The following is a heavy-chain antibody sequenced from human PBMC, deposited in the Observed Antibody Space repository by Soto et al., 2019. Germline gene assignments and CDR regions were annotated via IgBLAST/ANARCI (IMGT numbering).Heavy chain of an antibody. V-gene: IGHV4-61*01. Sequence: SETLSLTCTVSGGSVSSGSYYWSWIRQPPGKGLEWIGYIYYSGSTNYNPSLKSRVTISVDTSKNQFSLKLSSVTAADTAVYYCATRTYYDFWSGYHVEWGQGTLVTVSS. CDR1: GGSVSSGSYY. J-gene: IGHJ4*02. CDR3: ATRTYYDFWSGYHVE. CDR2: IYYSGST. D-gene: IGHD3-3*01.